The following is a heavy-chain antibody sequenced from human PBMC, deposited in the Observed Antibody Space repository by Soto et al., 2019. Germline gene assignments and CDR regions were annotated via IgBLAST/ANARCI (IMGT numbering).Heavy chain of an antibody. Sequence: QVQLVESGGGVVQPGRSLRLSCAASGFTFISYAMHWVRLAPGKGLEWVAVISFDGSTEYYADSVKGRFTISRDNSKNTVYLQMNSLRSVDTAVYYCARSRHGSGSYTHFYYGLDVWGQGTTVTVSS. D-gene: IGHD3-10*01. J-gene: IGHJ6*02. V-gene: IGHV3-30-3*01. CDR3: ARSRHGSGSYTHFYYGLDV. CDR2: ISFDGSTE. CDR1: GFTFISYA.